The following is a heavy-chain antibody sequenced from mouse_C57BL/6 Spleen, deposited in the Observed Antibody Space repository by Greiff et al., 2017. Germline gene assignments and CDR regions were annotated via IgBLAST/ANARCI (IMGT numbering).Heavy chain of an antibody. V-gene: IGHV1-82*01. CDR3: ESWIYYYAMDY. Sequence: QVQLQQSGPELVKPGASVKISCKASGYAFSSYWMNWVKQRHGKGLEWIGRFYPGDGDTNYNGKFKGKATLTADKSSSTAYMQLSSLTSEDSAVYFCESWIYYYAMDYWGQGTSVTVSS. CDR1: GYAFSSYW. CDR2: FYPGDGDT. J-gene: IGHJ4*01.